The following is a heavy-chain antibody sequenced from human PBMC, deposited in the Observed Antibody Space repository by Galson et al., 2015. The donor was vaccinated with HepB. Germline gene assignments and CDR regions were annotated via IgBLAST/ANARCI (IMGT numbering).Heavy chain of an antibody. V-gene: IGHV3-74*01. Sequence: SLRLSCAASGFTFSRYGMHWVRHAPGKGLVWVSRIRSDGSSTTYADSVKGRFTISRDNAKNTLYLQMNSLRAEDTAVYYCAREGNGGGGCYHFDYWGRGTLVTVPS. CDR1: GFTFSRYG. D-gene: IGHD2-21*01. CDR3: AREGNGGGGCYHFDY. CDR2: IRSDGSST. J-gene: IGHJ4*02.